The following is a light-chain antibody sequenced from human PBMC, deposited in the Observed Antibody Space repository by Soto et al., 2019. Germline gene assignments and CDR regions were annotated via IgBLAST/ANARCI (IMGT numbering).Light chain of an antibody. J-gene: IGLJ2*01. CDR2: LNSDDSH. Sequence: QPVLTQTPSASASLGASVKLTCTLSSGPSSYAIAWHQQQPEKGPRYLMKLNSDDSHSKGDGIPDRFSGSSSGAERYLTISSLRSGDEADYYCQTWGTGSHGVFGGGTKLTVL. V-gene: IGLV4-69*01. CDR3: QTWGTGSHGV. CDR1: SGPSSYA.